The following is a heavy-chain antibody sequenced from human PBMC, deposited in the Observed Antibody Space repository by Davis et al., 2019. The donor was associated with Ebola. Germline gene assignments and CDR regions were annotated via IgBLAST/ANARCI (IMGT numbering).Heavy chain of an antibody. CDR2: INPHNGNT. Sequence: AASVKVSCKASGGTFSSYAISWVRQAPGQGLEWMGWINPHNGNTNYAQNVQGRVTMTTDTSTSPAYMEVGSLRSDDTAVYYCARAHFPTTSNHWGQGTLVTVSS. V-gene: IGHV1-18*01. D-gene: IGHD2/OR15-2a*01. CDR3: ARAHFPTTSNH. J-gene: IGHJ5*02. CDR1: GGTFSSYA.